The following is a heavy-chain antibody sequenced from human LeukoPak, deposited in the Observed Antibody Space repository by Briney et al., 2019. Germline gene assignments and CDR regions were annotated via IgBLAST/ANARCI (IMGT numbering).Heavy chain of an antibody. D-gene: IGHD2-21*02. V-gene: IGHV4-34*01. CDR2: INHSGSS. Sequence: PPETLSLTCAVYGGSFRGFYWTWIRQSPGKGLEWTGEINHSGSSSYNPSLKSRIMISVDMSKNQFSLKVRSVTAADTAVYYCARSHCGGDCYSSRWQILYGYYYYYMDVWGTGTTVTVSS. J-gene: IGHJ6*03. CDR1: GGSFRGFY. CDR3: ARSHCGGDCYSSRWQILYGYYYYYMDV.